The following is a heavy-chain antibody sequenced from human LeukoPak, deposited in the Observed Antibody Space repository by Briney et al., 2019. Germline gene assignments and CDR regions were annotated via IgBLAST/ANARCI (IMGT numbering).Heavy chain of an antibody. J-gene: IGHJ4*02. CDR1: GFSFSTYA. Sequence: PGGSLRLSCVASGFSFSTYAMNWVRQAPGKGLEWVSTISNGGGDRTYYADSVKGRFTISRDNSKNMVWLQMNSLRAEDTALYYCVKDRGAVTGDSWGQGILVTVSS. CDR2: ISNGGGDRT. V-gene: IGHV3-23*01. CDR3: VKDRGAVTGDS.